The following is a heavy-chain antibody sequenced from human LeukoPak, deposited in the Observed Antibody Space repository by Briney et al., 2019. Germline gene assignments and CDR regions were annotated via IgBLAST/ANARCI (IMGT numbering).Heavy chain of an antibody. CDR2: INWNGGST. CDR3: ARGGSSWPFDY. V-gene: IGHV3-20*01. D-gene: IGHD6-13*01. Sequence: PVGSLRLSCAASGFTFDDYGMSWVRQAPGKGLEWVSGINWNGGSTGYADSVKGRFTISRDNAKNSLYLQMNSLRAEDTALYHCARGGSSWPFDYWGQGTLVTDSS. CDR1: GFTFDDYG. J-gene: IGHJ4*02.